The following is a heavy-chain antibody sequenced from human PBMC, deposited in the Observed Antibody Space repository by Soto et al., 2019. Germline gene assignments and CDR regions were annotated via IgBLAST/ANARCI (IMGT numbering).Heavy chain of an antibody. Sequence: EVQLVESGGDLVQPGGSLILSCAASGFSFSEYNMNWVRQAPGKGLEWVSYISSSSSTIYYADSVKGRFTISRDDAKISLYLQMNSLRAEDTAVYYCAGAFDIWGQGTMVTVSS. CDR2: ISSSSSTI. J-gene: IGHJ3*02. V-gene: IGHV3-48*01. CDR1: GFSFSEYN. CDR3: AGAFDI.